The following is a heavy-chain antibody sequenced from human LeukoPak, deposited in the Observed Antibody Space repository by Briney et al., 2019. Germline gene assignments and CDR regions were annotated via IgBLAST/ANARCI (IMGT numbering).Heavy chain of an antibody. D-gene: IGHD2-15*01. CDR1: GGTFSSYA. Sequence: SVKVSCKASGGTFSSYAISWVRQAPGQGLEWVGRIIPILGIANYAQKFQGRVTITADKSTSTAYMELSSLRSEDTAVYYCARDLLGYCSGGSCYSLEIWGQGTLVTVSS. CDR2: IIPILGIA. CDR3: ARDLLGYCSGGSCYSLEI. V-gene: IGHV1-69*04. J-gene: IGHJ4*02.